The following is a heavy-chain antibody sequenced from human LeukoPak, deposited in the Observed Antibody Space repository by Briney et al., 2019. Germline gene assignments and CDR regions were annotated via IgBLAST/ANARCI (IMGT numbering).Heavy chain of an antibody. J-gene: IGHJ6*03. CDR2: VYSGGRT. D-gene: IGHD3-10*01. V-gene: IGHV3-66*02. CDR1: GFSVSSDY. CDR3: ARVDPSGYHHMDV. Sequence: SGGSLRLSCAASGFSVSSDYMSWVRQAPGKGLEWVSVVYSGGRTYYADSVRGRFTISSDKSKNTVFLQMNSLISEDTAVYYCARVDPSGYHHMDVWGKGTTVTVSS.